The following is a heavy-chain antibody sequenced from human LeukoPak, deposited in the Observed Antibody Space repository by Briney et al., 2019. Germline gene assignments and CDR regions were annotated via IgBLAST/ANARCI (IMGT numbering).Heavy chain of an antibody. D-gene: IGHD2-15*01. V-gene: IGHV3-74*01. Sequence: GGSLRLSCAASGFTFSNYWIHWVRQAPGKGLVWVSRINSDGSSTSYADSVKGRFSTSRDNAKNTLYLQMNSLRAEDTAVYYCARDVGYSIDYWGQGTLVTVSS. CDR2: INSDGSST. J-gene: IGHJ4*02. CDR3: ARDVGYSIDY. CDR1: GFTFSNYW.